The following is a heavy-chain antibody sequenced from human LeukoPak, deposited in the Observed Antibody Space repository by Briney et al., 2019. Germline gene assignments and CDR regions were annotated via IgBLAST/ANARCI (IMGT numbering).Heavy chain of an antibody. CDR3: VGGDY. J-gene: IGHJ4*02. CDR1: GLTFSIHW. V-gene: IGHV3-7*01. Sequence: RGSLRLSCAASGLTFSIHWMNWVRQAPGKGLECEANINQDGSDKYYVDSVKGRFTISRDNTKNSLYLQMNSLRAEDTAVYYCVGGDYWGQGTLVTVSS. CDR2: INQDGSDK.